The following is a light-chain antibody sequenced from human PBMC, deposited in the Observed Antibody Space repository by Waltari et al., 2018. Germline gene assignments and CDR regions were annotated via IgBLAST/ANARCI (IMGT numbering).Light chain of an antibody. CDR3: QQYSSESYT. CDR2: KAS. J-gene: IGKJ2*01. Sequence: DIQMTQSPSTLSASVGDRVTITCRASQSIGYWLAWYQQKPGKAPKLLIQKASSLQGGIPSRFGGRGSGTEFTLTISSLQPDDSATYHCQQYSSESYTFGQGTKLEIK. V-gene: IGKV1-5*03. CDR1: QSIGYW.